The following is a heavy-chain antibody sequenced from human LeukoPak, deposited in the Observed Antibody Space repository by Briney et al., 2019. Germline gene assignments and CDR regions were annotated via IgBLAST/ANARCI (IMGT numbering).Heavy chain of an antibody. CDR3: ATAPFYYYYDSSGYLY. V-gene: IGHV4-39*01. D-gene: IGHD3-22*01. Sequence: PSETLSLTCTVSGGSISSSSYYWGWIRQPPGKGLEWIGSIYYSGSTYYNPSLKSRVTISVDTSKNQFSLKLSSVTAADTAVYYCATAPFYYYYDSSGYLYWGQGTLVTVSS. CDR1: GGSISSSSYY. J-gene: IGHJ4*02. CDR2: IYYSGST.